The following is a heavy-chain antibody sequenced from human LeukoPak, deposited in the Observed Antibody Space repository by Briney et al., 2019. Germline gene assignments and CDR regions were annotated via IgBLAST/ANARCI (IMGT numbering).Heavy chain of an antibody. V-gene: IGHV1-8*02. CDR2: INPNSGNR. Sequence: VKVSCKASGYTFTSYDINWVRQATGQGLEWMGWINPNSGNRGYAQKFQGRVTITSNTSISTAYMELTSLTSDDTAVYYCARGPEQHPDYWGQGALVTVSS. D-gene: IGHD6-13*01. CDR1: GYTFTSYD. CDR3: ARGPEQHPDY. J-gene: IGHJ4*02.